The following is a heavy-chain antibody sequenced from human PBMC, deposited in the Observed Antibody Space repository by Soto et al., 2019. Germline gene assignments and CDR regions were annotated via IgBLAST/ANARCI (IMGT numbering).Heavy chain of an antibody. CDR2: ISYDGSNK. V-gene: IGHV3-30-3*01. CDR1: GFTFSSYA. D-gene: IGHD1-7*01. J-gene: IGHJ4*02. Sequence: TGGSLRLSCAASGFTFSSYAMHWVRQAPGKGLEWVAVISYDGSNKYYADSVKGRFTISRDNSKNTLYLQMNSLRAEDTAVYYCARELELRWDYWGQETRVTVPS. CDR3: ARELELRWDY.